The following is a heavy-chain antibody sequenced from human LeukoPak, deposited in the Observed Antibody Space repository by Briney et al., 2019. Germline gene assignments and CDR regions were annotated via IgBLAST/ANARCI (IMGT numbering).Heavy chain of an antibody. Sequence: ASVKVSCKPSGYTFTSFGISWVRQTPGQGREWMRWIGAYNGDTNYAQKFQGRVTMTTDTSTSTAYMDLRSLRSDDTAVYYCTRDHCRGDNCPSFDYWGQGTLVTVSS. V-gene: IGHV1-18*04. CDR3: TRDHCRGDNCPSFDY. CDR2: IGAYNGDT. D-gene: IGHD2-15*01. CDR1: GYTFTSFG. J-gene: IGHJ4*02.